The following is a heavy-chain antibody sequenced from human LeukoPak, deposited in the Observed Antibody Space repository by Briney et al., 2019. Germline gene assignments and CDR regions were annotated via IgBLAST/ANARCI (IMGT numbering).Heavy chain of an antibody. J-gene: IGHJ3*02. V-gene: IGHV3-21*01. D-gene: IGHD3-22*01. CDR2: ISSSSSYI. Sequence: GGSLRLSCAASGFTFSSYSMNWVRQAPGKGLEWVSSISSSSSYIYYADSVKGRFTISRDNAKNSLYLQMNSLRAEDTAVYYCARYYYDSSGPSSEDAFDIWGQGTMVTVSS. CDR3: ARYYYDSSGPSSEDAFDI. CDR1: GFTFSSYS.